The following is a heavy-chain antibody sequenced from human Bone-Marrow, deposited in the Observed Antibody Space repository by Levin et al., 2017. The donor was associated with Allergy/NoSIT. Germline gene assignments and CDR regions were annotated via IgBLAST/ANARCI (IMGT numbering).Heavy chain of an antibody. CDR2: IYTSGST. J-gene: IGHJ6*03. Sequence: SCPVSGGSISSGSYYWSWIRQPAGKGLEWIGRIYTSGSTNYNPSLKSRVTISVDTSKNQFSLKLSSVTAADTAVYYCAREKCYGSGRGYYYYYMDVWGKGTTVTVSS. D-gene: IGHD3-10*01. V-gene: IGHV4-61*02. CDR1: GGSISSGSYY. CDR3: AREKCYGSGRGYYYYYMDV.